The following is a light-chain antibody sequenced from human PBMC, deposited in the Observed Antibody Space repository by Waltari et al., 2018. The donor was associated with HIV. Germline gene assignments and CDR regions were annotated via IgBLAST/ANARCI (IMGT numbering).Light chain of an antibody. J-gene: IGKJ1*01. CDR2: WAS. CDR1: HSVFYRPNNKNY. Sequence: DVVMTQSPDSLSVSPGERATINCKSTHSVFYRPNNKNYIAWYQQRPGQAPKLLIYWASTRESGVTDRFSRSLSGTNFTLIISSLRTEDVAVYYCQQYYRLPPTFGRGTRVE. CDR3: QQYYRLPPT. V-gene: IGKV4-1*01.